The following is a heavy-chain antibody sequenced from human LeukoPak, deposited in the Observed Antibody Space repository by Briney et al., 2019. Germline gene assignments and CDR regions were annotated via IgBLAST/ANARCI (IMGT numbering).Heavy chain of an antibody. Sequence: PGGSLRLSCAASGFTFSSYWMSWVRQAPGKGLEWVANIKQDGSEKYYVGSVKGRFTISRDNAKNSLYLQMNSLRAEDTAVYYCARVVGSYSDWFDPWGQGTLVTVSS. CDR2: IKQDGSEK. CDR1: GFTFSSYW. V-gene: IGHV3-7*01. CDR3: ARVVGSYSDWFDP. D-gene: IGHD1-26*01. J-gene: IGHJ5*02.